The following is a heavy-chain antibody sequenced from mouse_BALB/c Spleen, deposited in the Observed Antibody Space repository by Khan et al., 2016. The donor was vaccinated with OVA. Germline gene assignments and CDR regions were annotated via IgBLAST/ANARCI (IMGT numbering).Heavy chain of an antibody. J-gene: IGHJ2*01. D-gene: IGHD2-10*02. V-gene: IGHV9-3-1*01. CDR1: GYTFPNYG. Sequence: QIQLVQSGPELKKPGETVKISCKASGYTFPNYGMHWVKQAPGKGLKWMGWINTYTGEPTYADDFKGRFAFSLETSASTAYLQINNLKNEDTATYFCARKKYGHYFDYWGQGTTLTVSS. CDR3: ARKKYGHYFDY. CDR2: INTYTGEP.